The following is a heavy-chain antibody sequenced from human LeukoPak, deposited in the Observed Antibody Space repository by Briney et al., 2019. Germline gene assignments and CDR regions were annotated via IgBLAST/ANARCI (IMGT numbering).Heavy chain of an antibody. J-gene: IGHJ4*02. CDR2: ISAYNGNT. D-gene: IGHD3-22*01. CDR1: GYTFTSYG. Sequence: ASVKVSCEASGYTFTSYGISWVRQAPGQGLEWMGWISAYNGNTNYAQKLQGRVTMTTDTSTSTAYMELRSLRSDDTAVYYCARSRGYDSSGYYYVPDFDYWGQGTLVTVSS. CDR3: ARSRGYDSSGYYYVPDFDY. V-gene: IGHV1-18*01.